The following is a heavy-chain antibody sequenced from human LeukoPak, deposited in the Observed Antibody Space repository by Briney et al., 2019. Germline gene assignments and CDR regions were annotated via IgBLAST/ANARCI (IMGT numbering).Heavy chain of an antibody. CDR2: SSAYNGNT. J-gene: IGHJ6*02. CDR1: GYTFINYG. Sequence: ASVKVSCKASGYTFINYGISWVRQAPGQGLEWMGWSSAYNGNTNYAQNLQGRVTMTTDTSTSTAYMELRSLRSDDTAVYYCARASRGGSYGNYGMDVWGQGTTVTVSS. D-gene: IGHD1-26*01. CDR3: ARASRGGSYGNYGMDV. V-gene: IGHV1-18*01.